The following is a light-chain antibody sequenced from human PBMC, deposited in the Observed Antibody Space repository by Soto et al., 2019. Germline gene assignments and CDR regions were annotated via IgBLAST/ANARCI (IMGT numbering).Light chain of an antibody. CDR1: SSDGGSYNL. CDR2: EVS. CDR3: CSYAGSSTYV. J-gene: IGLJ1*01. V-gene: IGLV2-23*02. Sequence: QSALTQPASVSGSPGQSITISCTGTSSDGGSYNLVSWYQQHPGKAPKLMIYEVSKRPSGVSNRFSGSKSGNTASLTISGLQAEDEADYYCCSYAGSSTYVFGPGTKLTVL.